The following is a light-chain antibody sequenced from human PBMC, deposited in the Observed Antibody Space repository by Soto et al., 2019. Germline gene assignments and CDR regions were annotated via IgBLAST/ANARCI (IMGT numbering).Light chain of an antibody. CDR2: AAS. Sequence: DIQVTQYPSSLSASVGDRGTMTCRASQSISSYLNWYQQKPGKAPKLLIYAASSLQSGVPSRFSGSGSGTDFTLTISCLQSEDFATYYFQQSYSSPPTFGQGTKVDIK. CDR3: QQSYSSPPT. J-gene: IGKJ1*01. V-gene: IGKV1-39*01. CDR1: QSISSY.